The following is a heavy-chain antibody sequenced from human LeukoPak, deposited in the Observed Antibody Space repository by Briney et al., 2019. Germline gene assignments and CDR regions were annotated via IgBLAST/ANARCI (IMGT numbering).Heavy chain of an antibody. CDR3: AKFRYHSNDNNYLDFNY. D-gene: IGHD3-22*01. CDR2: ISGSGGHT. Sequence: GGSLRLSCAASGFTFSSYAMGWGRQAPGKGPEWVSSISGSGGHTYFADSVKGRFTISRDNSKNTLDLQMNSLKVEDTAVYYCAKFRYHSNDNNYLDFNYWGQGTLVTVSS. J-gene: IGHJ4*02. V-gene: IGHV3-23*01. CDR1: GFTFSSYA.